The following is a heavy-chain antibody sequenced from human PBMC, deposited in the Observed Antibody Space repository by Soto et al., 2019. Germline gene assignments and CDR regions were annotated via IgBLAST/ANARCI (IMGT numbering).Heavy chain of an antibody. V-gene: IGHV1-69*13. CDR3: ARAGEMATISNWFDP. CDR2: IIPIFGTA. Sequence: SVKVSCKASGGTFSSYAISWVRQAPGQGLEWMGGIIPIFGTANYAQKFQGRVTITADESTSTAYMELSSLRSEDTAVYYCARAGEMATISNWFDPWGQGTLVTVSS. J-gene: IGHJ5*02. D-gene: IGHD5-12*01. CDR1: GGTFSSYA.